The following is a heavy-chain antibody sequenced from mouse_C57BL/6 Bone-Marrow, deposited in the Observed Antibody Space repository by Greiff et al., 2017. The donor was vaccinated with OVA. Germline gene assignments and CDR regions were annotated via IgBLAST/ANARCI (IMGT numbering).Heavy chain of an antibody. Sequence: QVQLQQPGAELVMPGASVKLSCKASGYTFTSYWLHWVKQRPGQGLEWIGEIDPSDSYTNYNQKFKGKSTLTVDQSSSTAYMQLSSLTSEDSAVYYCAKGHDYDGCYYAMDYWGQGTSVTVSA. J-gene: IGHJ4*01. CDR2: IDPSDSYT. D-gene: IGHD2-4*01. CDR3: AKGHDYDGCYYAMDY. V-gene: IGHV1-69*01. CDR1: GYTFTSYW.